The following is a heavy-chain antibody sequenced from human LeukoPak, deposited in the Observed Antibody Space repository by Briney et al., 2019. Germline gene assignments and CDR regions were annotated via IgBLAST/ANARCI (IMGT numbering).Heavy chain of an antibody. Sequence: GGSLRLSCVASGFTFSSYSMNWVRQAPGKGLEWVSYISSSSTIYYADSVKGRFTLSRDNAKNSLYLQMNSLRAEDTAVYYCATNNQYYYGSGSYLDYWGQGTLVTVSS. CDR1: GFTFSSYS. CDR3: ATNNQYYYGSGSYLDY. J-gene: IGHJ4*02. CDR2: ISSSSTI. D-gene: IGHD3-10*01. V-gene: IGHV3-48*04.